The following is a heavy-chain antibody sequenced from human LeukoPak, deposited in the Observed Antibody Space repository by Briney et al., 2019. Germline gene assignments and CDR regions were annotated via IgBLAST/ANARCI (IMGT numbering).Heavy chain of an antibody. CDR1: GFTFSSYS. V-gene: IGHV3-21*04. CDR3: AKDAHDSSGYFDY. Sequence: PGGSLRLSCAASGFTFSSYSINWVRQAPGKGLEWVSSISSGSGYIYYADSVKGRFTISRDDSKNTLYLQMNSLRAEDTAVYYCAKDAHDSSGYFDYWGQGTLVTVSS. CDR2: ISSGSGYI. J-gene: IGHJ4*02. D-gene: IGHD3-22*01.